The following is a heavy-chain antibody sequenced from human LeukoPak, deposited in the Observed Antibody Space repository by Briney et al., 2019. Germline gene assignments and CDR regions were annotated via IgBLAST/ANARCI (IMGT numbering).Heavy chain of an antibody. J-gene: IGHJ4*02. CDR2: NYHSGST. CDR1: TYSISSGYY. CDR3: ARDIGGYSGYEYN. D-gene: IGHD5-12*01. V-gene: IGHV4-38-2*02. Sequence: SETLSLTCTVSTYSISSGYYWGWIRQPPGKGLEWIGRNYHSGSTYYNPSLKSRVTISVDKSKNQFSLKLSSVTAADTAVYYCARDIGGYSGYEYNWGQGTLVTVSS.